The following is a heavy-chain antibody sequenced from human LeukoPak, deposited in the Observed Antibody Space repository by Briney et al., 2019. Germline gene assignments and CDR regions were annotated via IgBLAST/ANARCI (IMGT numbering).Heavy chain of an antibody. V-gene: IGHV3-11*03. CDR3: ARSRGAGPGAYFDY. CDR1: GFSFAAEY. J-gene: IGHJ4*02. D-gene: IGHD6-19*01. Sequence: PGGSLRLSCAVSGFSFAAEYMSWIRQAPGQGLEWVSYISNSGHYTNYADSVEGRFTISRDNAENSLYLQMSSLRAEATAVYYCARSRGAGPGAYFDYWGQGTLVTVTS. CDR2: ISNSGHYT.